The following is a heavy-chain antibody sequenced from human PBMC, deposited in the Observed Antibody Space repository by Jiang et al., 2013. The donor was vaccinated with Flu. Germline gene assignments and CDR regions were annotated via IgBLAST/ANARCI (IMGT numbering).Heavy chain of an antibody. CDR3: ARFLTSGSYLKHDAFDI. J-gene: IGHJ3*02. Sequence: GAEVKKPGESLKISCRGSGYKFTNSWIAWVRQMPGKGLEWMGAIYPGDSDTRYSPSFQGQVTISADKSISTAYLQWSSLQASDAAIYYCARFLTSGSYLKHDAFDIWGQGTMVTVSS. CDR1: GYKFTNSW. D-gene: IGHD1-26*01. CDR2: IYPGDSDT. V-gene: IGHV5-51*01.